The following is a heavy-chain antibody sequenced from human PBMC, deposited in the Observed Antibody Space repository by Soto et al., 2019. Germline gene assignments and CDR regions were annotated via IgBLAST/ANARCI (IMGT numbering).Heavy chain of an antibody. J-gene: IGHJ6*02. CDR3: ARDGEGDLGGYGMDV. CDR1: GFTFSSYG. CDR2: IWYDGSNK. Sequence: QVQLVESGGGVVQPGRSLRLSCAASGFTFSSYGMHWVRQAPGKGLEWVAVIWYDGSNKYYADSVKGRFTISSDNSKNTLYRQMNSLRAEDTAVYYCARDGEGDLGGYGMDVWGQGTTVTVSS. V-gene: IGHV3-33*01. D-gene: IGHD2-21*01.